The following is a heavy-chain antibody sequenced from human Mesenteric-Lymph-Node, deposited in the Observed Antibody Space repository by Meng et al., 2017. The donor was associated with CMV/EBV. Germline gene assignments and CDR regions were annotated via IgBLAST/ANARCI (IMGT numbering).Heavy chain of an antibody. CDR2: ISSSSSYI. D-gene: IGHD3-3*01. CDR3: ARTYYDFWSGYYSLPPDYYYGMDV. Sequence: MNWVRQAPGKGLEWVSSISSSSSYIYYADSVKGRFTISRDNAKNSLYLQMNSLRAEDTAVYYCARTYYDFWSGYYSLPPDYYYGMDVWGQGTTVTVSS. J-gene: IGHJ6*02. V-gene: IGHV3-21*01.